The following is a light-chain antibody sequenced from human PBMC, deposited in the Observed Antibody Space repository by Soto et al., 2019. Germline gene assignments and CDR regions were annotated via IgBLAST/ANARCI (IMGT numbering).Light chain of an antibody. CDR1: QSISSY. V-gene: IGKV1-39*01. CDR2: AAS. J-gene: IGKJ2*01. CDR3: QQSYTNPYI. Sequence: DIQMTQSPSSLSASVGDRVTITCRASQSISSYLNWYQQKPGKAPRLLIYAASSLQSGVSSRFSGSGSGTDFTLTISSLQPEDFAIYYCQQSYTNPYIFGQGTKLEI.